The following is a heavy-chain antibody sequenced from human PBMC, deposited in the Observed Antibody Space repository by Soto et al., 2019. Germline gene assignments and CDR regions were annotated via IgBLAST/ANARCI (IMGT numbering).Heavy chain of an antibody. CDR2: INPNSGGT. D-gene: IGHD6-13*01. J-gene: IGHJ6*02. CDR3: ARDLRSSSWPYYYYGMDV. CDR1: GYTFTGYY. V-gene: IGHV1-2*02. Sequence: QVQLVQSGAEVKKPGASVKVSCKASGYTFTGYYMHWVRQAPGQGLEWMGWINPNSGGTNYVQKFQGSVTMTRDTSISTAYMELSRLRSNDTAVYYCARDLRSSSWPYYYYGMDVWGQGTTVTVSS.